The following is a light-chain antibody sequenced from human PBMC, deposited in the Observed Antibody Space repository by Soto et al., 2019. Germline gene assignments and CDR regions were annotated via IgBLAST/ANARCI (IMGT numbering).Light chain of an antibody. V-gene: IGKV3-11*01. CDR3: QQRSNWPLT. J-gene: IGKJ4*01. CDR1: QSVRSY. Sequence: EIVLTQSPATLSLSPGEGATLSCRASQSVRSYLAWYQQKPGQAPRLLIYDASIRAIGIPARFSGSGSGTDFTLTISSLEPEDFAVYYCQQRSNWPLTFGGGTKVEIK. CDR2: DAS.